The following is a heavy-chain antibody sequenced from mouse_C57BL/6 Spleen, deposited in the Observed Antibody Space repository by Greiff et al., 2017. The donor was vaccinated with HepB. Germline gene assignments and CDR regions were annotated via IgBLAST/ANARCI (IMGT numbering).Heavy chain of an antibody. Sequence: EVQLQQSGAELVRPGASVKLSCTASGFNINDYYMHWVKQRPEQGLEWIGSIDPEDGDTEYAPKFQGKATMTADTSSNTAYLQLSSLTSEDAAVYYCARGYYGSSVWFAYWGQGTLVTVSA. CDR3: ARGYYGSSVWFAY. CDR1: GFNINDYY. J-gene: IGHJ3*01. D-gene: IGHD1-1*01. V-gene: IGHV14-1*01. CDR2: IDPEDGDT.